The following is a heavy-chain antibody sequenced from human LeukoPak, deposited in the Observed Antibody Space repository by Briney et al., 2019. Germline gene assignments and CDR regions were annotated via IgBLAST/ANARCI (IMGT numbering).Heavy chain of an antibody. CDR1: GFTFSSYS. V-gene: IGHV3-21*01. D-gene: IGHD4-17*01. CDR3: ARDLKSAVTTVDY. J-gene: IGHJ4*02. Sequence: GGSLRLSCAAPGFTFSSYSMNWVRQAPGKGLEWVSSISSSSSYIYYADSVKGRFTISRDNAKNSLYLQMNSLRAEDTAVYYCARDLKSAVTTVDYWGQGTLVTVSS. CDR2: ISSSSSYI.